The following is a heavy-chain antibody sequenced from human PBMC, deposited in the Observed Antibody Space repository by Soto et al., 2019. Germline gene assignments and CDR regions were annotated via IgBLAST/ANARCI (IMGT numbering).Heavy chain of an antibody. CDR1: GFTFSSYA. V-gene: IGHV3-23*01. Sequence: DVQLLESGGGLVQPEVSLRLSCAASGFTFSSYAMGWVRQGPGKGLEWVAVVSLGGSTHYADSVRGRFTISRDNSKNTLSLQMNSLTAEDTAVYFCAKRRGAGGHFDYWGQGALVTVSS. J-gene: IGHJ4*02. D-gene: IGHD2-15*01. CDR3: AKRRGAGGHFDY. CDR2: VSLGGST.